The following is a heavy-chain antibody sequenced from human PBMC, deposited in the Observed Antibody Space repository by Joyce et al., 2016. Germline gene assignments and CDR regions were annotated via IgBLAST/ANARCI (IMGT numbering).Heavy chain of an antibody. V-gene: IGHV4-34*01. CDR1: GGFLSGHD. D-gene: IGHD4-23*01. Sequence: QVQLHQWGAGLLKPSETLSLSCAVSGGFLSGHDWSGMSQTPGKGLEWIGEINYSGSTKDKVSLQSRVTISLDTAKNQFSLRLNSATAADTSVYYCARGGSGGNSLNWFDPWGQGTLVSVSS. CDR2: INYSGST. J-gene: IGHJ5*02. CDR3: ARGGSGGNSLNWFDP.